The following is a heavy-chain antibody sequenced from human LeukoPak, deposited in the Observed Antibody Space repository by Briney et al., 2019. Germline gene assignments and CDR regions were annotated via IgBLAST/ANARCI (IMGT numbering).Heavy chain of an antibody. D-gene: IGHD6-13*01. CDR3: ARDWSSYSSSWDYFDY. V-gene: IGHV3-53*01. CDR2: IYSGGST. Sequence: GGSLRLSCAASGFTVSSNYMSWVRQAPGKGLEWVSVIYSGGSTYYADSVKGRFTISRDNSKNTLYLQMNSLRAEDTAVYYCARDWSSYSSSWDYFDYWGQGTLVTVSS. CDR1: GFTVSSNY. J-gene: IGHJ4*02.